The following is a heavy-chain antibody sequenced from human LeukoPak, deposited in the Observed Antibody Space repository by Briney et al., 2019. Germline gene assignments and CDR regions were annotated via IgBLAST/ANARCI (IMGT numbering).Heavy chain of an antibody. CDR2: IYPGDSGT. CDR1: GYIFTNYW. V-gene: IGHV5-51*01. D-gene: IGHD4-23*01. Sequence: GESLKISCKGSGYIFTNYWIGWVRQMPGKGLEWMGIIYPGDSGTRYSPSFQGQVTISADKSITTAYLQWSSLKASDTAMYYCARQYGGNADYFNYWGQGTLVTVSS. CDR3: ARQYGGNADYFNY. J-gene: IGHJ4*02.